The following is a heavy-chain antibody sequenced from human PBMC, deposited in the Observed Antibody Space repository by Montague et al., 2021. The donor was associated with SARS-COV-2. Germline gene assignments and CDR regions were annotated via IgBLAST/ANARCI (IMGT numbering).Heavy chain of an antibody. J-gene: IGHJ4*02. D-gene: IGHD3-16*02. Sequence: SLRLSCAASGFTFSSYAMHWVRQAPGKGLEWVAVISSDGSNKYYADSXXGRFTISRDNSKNTLYLQMNSLRAEDTAVYYCARDNYDYVWGSYRYIYWGQGTLVTVSS. CDR2: ISSDGSNK. CDR3: ARDNYDYVWGSYRYIY. V-gene: IGHV3-30*04. CDR1: GFTFSSYA.